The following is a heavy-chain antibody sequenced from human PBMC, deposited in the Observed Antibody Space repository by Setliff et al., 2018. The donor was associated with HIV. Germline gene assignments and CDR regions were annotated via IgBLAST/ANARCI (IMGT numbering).Heavy chain of an antibody. J-gene: IGHJ4*02. D-gene: IGHD1-26*01. V-gene: IGHV4-39*07. CDR1: GGSISSNNYY. CDR2: IYYSGST. Sequence: PSETLSLTCTVSGGSISSNNYYWGWIRQPPGKGLEWIGSIYYSGSTNYKPSLKSRVTISVDMSKNQVSLKVSSVTAADTAVYYCARGHGVYSGSYLAVYFDYWGQGTLVTVSS. CDR3: ARGHGVYSGSYLAVYFDY.